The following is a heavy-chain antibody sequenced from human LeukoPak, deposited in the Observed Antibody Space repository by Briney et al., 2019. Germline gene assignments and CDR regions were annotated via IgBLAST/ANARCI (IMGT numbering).Heavy chain of an antibody. J-gene: IGHJ4*02. V-gene: IGHV4-59*01. CDR2: IHYSGTT. Sequence: KASETLSLTCAVSGGSISRYYWTWIRQPPGERLEWIGWIHYSGTTAYNPSLESRVTMSVDTSKNHISLKMTSVTASDTATYYCARWGYFDSSAYFVVDYWGQGVLVTVSS. D-gene: IGHD3-22*01. CDR1: GGSISRYY. CDR3: ARWGYFDSSAYFVVDY.